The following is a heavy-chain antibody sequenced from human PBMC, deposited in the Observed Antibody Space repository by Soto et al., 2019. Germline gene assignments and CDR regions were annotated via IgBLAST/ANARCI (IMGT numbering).Heavy chain of an antibody. CDR1: GFSLSTSGVG. J-gene: IGHJ5*02. CDR3: AHSLYDYVWGTNWFDP. V-gene: IGHV2-5*02. CDR2: IYWDDDK. D-gene: IGHD3-16*01. Sequence: QITLKESGPTLVKPTQTLTLTCTFSGFSLSTSGVGVGWIRQPPGKALEWLALIYWDDDKRYSPSLKSRLTITKDTSKNQVVLTMTNMDPVDTATYYCAHSLYDYVWGTNWFDPWGQGTPVTVSS.